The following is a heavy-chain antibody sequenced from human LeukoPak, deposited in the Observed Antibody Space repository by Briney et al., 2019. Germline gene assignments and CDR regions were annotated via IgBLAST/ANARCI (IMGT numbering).Heavy chain of an antibody. J-gene: IGHJ4*02. Sequence: ASVKVSCKAPGDTLITHYISWVRQAPGQGLEWVGRIVPVTGVATYAQSLQGRVIITADRSTNTTYMELSSLRFEDSAVYFCARHSSRGHYYDFDFWGQGSLVTVSS. CDR3: ARHSSRGHYYDFDF. V-gene: IGHV1-69*02. CDR1: GDTLITHY. CDR2: IVPVTGVA. D-gene: IGHD3-22*01.